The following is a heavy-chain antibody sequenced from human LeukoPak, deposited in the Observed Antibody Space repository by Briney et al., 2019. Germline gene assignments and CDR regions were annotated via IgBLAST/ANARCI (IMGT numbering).Heavy chain of an antibody. D-gene: IGHD6-13*01. CDR3: ARDYLGTVFDY. V-gene: IGHV3-33*01. J-gene: IGHJ4*02. CDR2: IWYDGSNK. Sequence: GRSLRLSCAASGFTFSSYGMHWVRQAPGKGLEWVAVIWYDGSNKYYADSVKGRFTISRDNSKNALYLQMNSLRAEDTAVYYCARDYLGTVFDYWGQGTLVTVSS. CDR1: GFTFSSYG.